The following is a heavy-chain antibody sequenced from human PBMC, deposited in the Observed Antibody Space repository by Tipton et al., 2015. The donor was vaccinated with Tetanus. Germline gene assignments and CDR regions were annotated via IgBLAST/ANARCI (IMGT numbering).Heavy chain of an antibody. J-gene: IGHJ6*02. CDR3: AKAPRYCSSTSCYGGIYYGMDV. Sequence: SLRLSCAASGFTFSSYAMSWVRQAPGKGLEWVSAISGSGGSTYYADSVKGRFTISRDNSKNTLYLQMNSLRAGDTAVYYCAKAPRYCSSTSCYGGIYYGMDVWGQGTTVTVSS. V-gene: IGHV3-23*01. CDR2: ISGSGGST. CDR1: GFTFSSYA. D-gene: IGHD2-2*01.